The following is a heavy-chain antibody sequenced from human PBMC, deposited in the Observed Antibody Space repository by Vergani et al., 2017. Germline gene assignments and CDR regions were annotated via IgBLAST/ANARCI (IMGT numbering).Heavy chain of an antibody. Sequence: QVQLQESGPGLVKPSETLSLTCAVSGYSISSGYYWGWIRQPPGKGLEWIGSIYHSGSTYYNQSLKSRVTISIDTSKNQFSLKLSSVTAADTAVYYCARLPLGGYYYEPFDYWGQGTLVTVSS. J-gene: IGHJ4*02. V-gene: IGHV4-38-2*01. D-gene: IGHD3-22*01. CDR3: ARLPLGGYYYEPFDY. CDR2: IYHSGST. CDR1: GYSISSGYY.